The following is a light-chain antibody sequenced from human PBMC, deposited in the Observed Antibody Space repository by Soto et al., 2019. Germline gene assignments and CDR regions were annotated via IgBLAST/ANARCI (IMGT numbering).Light chain of an antibody. V-gene: IGKV3-20*01. Sequence: EIVLTQSPGTLSLSPGERATLSCGASQSVSSNYLAWYQHKPGQAPRLLIYGASSRATAIPDRFSGSGSGTDFTLTITRLETEDFAVYYCQQYGTSPLTFGGGTKIQIK. J-gene: IGKJ4*01. CDR2: GAS. CDR1: QSVSSNY. CDR3: QQYGTSPLT.